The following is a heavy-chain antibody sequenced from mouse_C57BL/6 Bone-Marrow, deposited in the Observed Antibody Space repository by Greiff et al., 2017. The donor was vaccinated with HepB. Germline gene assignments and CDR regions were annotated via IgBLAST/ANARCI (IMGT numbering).Heavy chain of an antibody. CDR2: IYWDDDK. J-gene: IGHJ4*01. D-gene: IGHD1-1*01. CDR1: GFSLSTSGMG. Sequence: QVTLKESGPGILQSSQTLSLTCSFSGFSLSTSGMGVSWIRQPSGKGLEWLAHIYWDDDKRDNPSLKSRLTISKDTSRNQVFLKITSVDTADTATYYGARYRDYGSSYDAMDYWGQGTSVTVSS. V-gene: IGHV8-12*01. CDR3: ARYRDYGSSYDAMDY.